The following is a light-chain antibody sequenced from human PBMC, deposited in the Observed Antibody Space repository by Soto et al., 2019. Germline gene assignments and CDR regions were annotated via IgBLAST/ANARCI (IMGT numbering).Light chain of an antibody. CDR1: SSDVGGYNY. CDR2: DVS. V-gene: IGLV2-11*01. J-gene: IGLJ1*01. CDR3: CSYAGSYTYV. Sequence: QSVLTQPRSVSGSPGQTVTISCTGTSSDVGGYNYVSWYQQHTGKAPKLMIYDVSKRPSGVPDRFSGSKSGNTASLPISGLQAEDEADYYFCSYAGSYTYVFGTWTKLTVL.